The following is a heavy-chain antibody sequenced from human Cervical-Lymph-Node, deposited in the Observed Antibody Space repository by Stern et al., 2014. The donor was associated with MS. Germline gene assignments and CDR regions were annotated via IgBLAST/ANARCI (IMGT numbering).Heavy chain of an antibody. Sequence: VQLVQSGGGVVQPGRSLRLSCAASGFTFSSSGMHWVRQAPGKGLEWLANIWYDGSNRSYADSVKGRFTISRDNSKNTLYLQMNSLRADDTALYYCAREGGNTAEYFQHWGQGTLVTVSS. V-gene: IGHV3-33*01. CDR2: IWYDGSNR. CDR3: AREGGNTAEYFQH. J-gene: IGHJ1*01. CDR1: GFTFSSSG. D-gene: IGHD4-23*01.